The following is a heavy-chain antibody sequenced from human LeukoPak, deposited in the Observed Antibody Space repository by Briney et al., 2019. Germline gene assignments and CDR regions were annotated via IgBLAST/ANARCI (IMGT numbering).Heavy chain of an antibody. CDR1: GDSVSSNSAA. CDR3: ARGGGQWLVPGYWFDP. Sequence: SQTLSLTCAISGDSVSSNSAAWNWIRQSPSRGLEWLGRTYYRSKWYNDYAVSVKSRITINPDTSKNQFSLQLNSVTPEDTAVYYCARGGGQWLVPGYWFDPWGQGTLVTVSS. CDR2: TYYRSKWYN. J-gene: IGHJ5*02. D-gene: IGHD6-19*01. V-gene: IGHV6-1*01.